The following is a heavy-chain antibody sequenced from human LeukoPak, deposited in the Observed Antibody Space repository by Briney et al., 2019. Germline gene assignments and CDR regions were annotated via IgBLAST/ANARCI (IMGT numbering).Heavy chain of an antibody. D-gene: IGHD3-9*01. CDR3: ARATVLRYFDWLFPGIFDY. Sequence: GGSLRLSCAASGFTFSNYVMSWVRQAPGKGLEWVSGISGSGDSTYYADSVKGRFTISRDNSKNTLYLQMNSLRAEDTAVYYCARATVLRYFDWLFPGIFDYWGQGTLVTVSS. J-gene: IGHJ4*02. CDR2: ISGSGDST. V-gene: IGHV3-23*01. CDR1: GFTFSNYV.